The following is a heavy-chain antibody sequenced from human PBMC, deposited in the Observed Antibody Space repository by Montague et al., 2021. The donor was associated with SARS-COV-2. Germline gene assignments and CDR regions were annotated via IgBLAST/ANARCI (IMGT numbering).Heavy chain of an antibody. V-gene: IGHV2-5*02. CDR2: IYWDDDK. D-gene: IGHD7-27*01. CDR3: AHRRPLWGYFDY. Sequence: PALVKPTQTLTLTCTFSGFSLSTSGVGVGWTRQPPGKAPEWLALIYWDDDKRYSPSLKSRLTITKGTSKNRVVLTMTNMDPVDTATYYCAHRRPLWGYFDYWGQGTLVTVSS. CDR1: GFSLSTSGVG. J-gene: IGHJ4*02.